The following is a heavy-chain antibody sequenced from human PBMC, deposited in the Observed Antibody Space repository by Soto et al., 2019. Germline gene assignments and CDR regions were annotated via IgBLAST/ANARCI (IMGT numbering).Heavy chain of an antibody. J-gene: IGHJ6*02. D-gene: IGHD2-2*01. Sequence: SETLSLTCAVPGGSISSSNWWSWVRQPPGKGLEWIGEIYHSGSTNYNPSLKSRVTVSVDTSKNQFSLKVSSVTAADTAVYYCARLHGYCISTSCYGDYAMDVWGQGTTVTVPS. CDR1: GGSISSSNW. CDR2: IYHSGST. CDR3: ARLHGYCISTSCYGDYAMDV. V-gene: IGHV4-4*02.